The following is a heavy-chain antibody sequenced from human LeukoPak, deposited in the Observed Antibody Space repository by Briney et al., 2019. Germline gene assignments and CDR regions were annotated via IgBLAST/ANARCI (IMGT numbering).Heavy chain of an antibody. J-gene: IGHJ4*02. D-gene: IGHD4-17*01. Sequence: PGGSLRLSCAASGFTFSGSALHWVRQASGKGLEWVGRISSKANSYATAYAASVKGRFAISRDDSKNTAYLQMNSLKTDDTAVYYCSRRDPNGDYFDYWGQGTLVTVSS. CDR3: SRRDPNGDYFDY. V-gene: IGHV3-73*01. CDR1: GFTFSGSA. CDR2: ISSKANSYAT.